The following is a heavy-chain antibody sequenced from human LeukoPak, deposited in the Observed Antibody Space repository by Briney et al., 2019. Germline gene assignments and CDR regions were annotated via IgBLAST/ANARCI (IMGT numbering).Heavy chain of an antibody. J-gene: IGHJ4*02. D-gene: IGHD6-13*01. Sequence: GESLRLSCAASGFTFSSYAMSWVRQAPGKGLEWVSVIYSGGSTYYADSVKGRFTISRDNSKNTLYLQMNSLRAEDTAVYYCARGIAAAGTSDYWGQGTLVTVSS. CDR2: IYSGGST. CDR1: GFTFSSYA. V-gene: IGHV3-66*01. CDR3: ARGIAAAGTSDY.